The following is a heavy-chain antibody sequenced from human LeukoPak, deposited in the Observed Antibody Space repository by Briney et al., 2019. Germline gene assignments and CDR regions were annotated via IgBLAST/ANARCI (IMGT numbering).Heavy chain of an antibody. V-gene: IGHV1-18*01. J-gene: IGHJ3*02. CDR1: GYTFTSYG. CDR2: ISAYNGNT. D-gene: IGHD3-22*01. CDR3: ARDWYYDSSGYHDAFDI. Sequence: ASVKVSCKASGYTFTSYGISWVRQAPGQGLEWMGWISAYNGNTNYAQKLQGRVTMTTDTSTSTAYMELRSLRSDDTAVYYCARDWYYDSSGYHDAFDIWGQGTTVTVSS.